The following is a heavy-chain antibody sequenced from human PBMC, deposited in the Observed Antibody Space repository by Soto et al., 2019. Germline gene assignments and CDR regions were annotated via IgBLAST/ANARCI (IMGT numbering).Heavy chain of an antibody. CDR3: ARGYSSSSYYYYGMDV. J-gene: IGHJ6*02. V-gene: IGHV1-69*13. Sequence: SVKVSCKASGGTFSSYAISWLRQAPGQGLEWMGGIIPIFGTANYAQKFQGRVTITADESTSTAYMELSSLRSEDTAVYYCARGYSSSSYYYYGMDVWGQGTTVTVSS. CDR1: GGTFSSYA. D-gene: IGHD6-13*01. CDR2: IIPIFGTA.